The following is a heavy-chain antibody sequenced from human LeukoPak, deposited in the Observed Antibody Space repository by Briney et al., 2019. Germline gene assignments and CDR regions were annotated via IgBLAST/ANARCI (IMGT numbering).Heavy chain of an antibody. CDR3: AKDFGGSHPYYFDY. J-gene: IGHJ4*02. CDR1: GFTFSSYA. D-gene: IGHD1-26*01. V-gene: IGHV3-23*01. Sequence: GGSLRLSCAASGFTFSSYAMSWVRQAPGKGLEXXXAISGSGGSTYYADSVKGRFTISRDNSKNTLYLQMNSLRAEDTDVYYCAKDFGGSHPYYFDYWGQGTLVTVSS. CDR2: ISGSGGST.